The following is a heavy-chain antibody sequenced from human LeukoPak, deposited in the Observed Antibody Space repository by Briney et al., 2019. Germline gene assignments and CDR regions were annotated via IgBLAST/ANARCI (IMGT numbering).Heavy chain of an antibody. CDR1: GYSISSGYY. D-gene: IGHD6-19*01. Sequence: PSENLSLTCTVSGYSISSGYYWDWIRQPPGKGLEWIGSIYHSGSTYYNPSLKSRVTISVDTSKNQFSLKLSSVTAADTAVYYCARGEGAVAGKFDYWGQGTLVTVSS. CDR3: ARGEGAVAGKFDY. V-gene: IGHV4-38-2*02. J-gene: IGHJ4*02. CDR2: IYHSGST.